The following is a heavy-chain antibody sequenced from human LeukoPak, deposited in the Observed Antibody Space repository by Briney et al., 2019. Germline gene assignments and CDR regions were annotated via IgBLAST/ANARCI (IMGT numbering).Heavy chain of an antibody. V-gene: IGHV1-18*01. J-gene: IGHJ5*02. CDR3: ARYFDWTKRGFDP. CDR1: GFTFSSYW. Sequence: GGSLRLSCAASGFTFSSYWMSWVRQAPGKGLEWMGWISAYNGNTNYAQKLQGRVTMTTDTSTSTAYMELRSLRSDDTAVYYCARYFDWTKRGFDPWGQGTLVTVSS. CDR2: ISAYNGNT. D-gene: IGHD3-9*01.